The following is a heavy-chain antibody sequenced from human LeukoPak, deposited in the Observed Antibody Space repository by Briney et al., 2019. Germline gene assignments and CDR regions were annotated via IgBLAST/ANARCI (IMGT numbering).Heavy chain of an antibody. J-gene: IGHJ4*02. V-gene: IGHV1-24*01. CDR2: FDPEDGET. D-gene: IGHD3-10*01. CDR1: GYTLTELS. Sequence: ASVKVSCKVSGYTLTELSMHWVRQAPGKGLEWMGGFDPEDGETIYAQKFQGRVTMTEDTSTDTAYMELSSLRSEDTAVYYCATAYGSGRGRDYFDYWGQGTLVTVSS. CDR3: ATAYGSGRGRDYFDY.